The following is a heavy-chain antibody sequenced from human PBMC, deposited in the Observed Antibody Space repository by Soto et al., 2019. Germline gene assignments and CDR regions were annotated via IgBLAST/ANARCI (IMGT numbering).Heavy chain of an antibody. J-gene: IGHJ5*02. CDR1: GGSISSGGYS. Sequence: PSETLSLTCAVSGGSISSGGYSWSWIRQPPGKGLEWIGYMYHSGSTYYNPSLKSRVTISIDRSKNQFSLKLSSVTAADTAVYYCATFSDYYGSGSYYGWFDPWGQGTLVTVSS. D-gene: IGHD3-10*01. V-gene: IGHV4-30-2*01. CDR2: MYHSGST. CDR3: ATFSDYYGSGSYYGWFDP.